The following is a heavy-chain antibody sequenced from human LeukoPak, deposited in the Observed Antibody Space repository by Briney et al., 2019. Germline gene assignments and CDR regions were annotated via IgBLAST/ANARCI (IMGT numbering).Heavy chain of an antibody. CDR3: ARDGVARNWFDP. D-gene: IGHD2-15*01. J-gene: IGHJ5*02. CDR1: GGSISSGSYY. V-gene: IGHV4-61*02. CDR2: IYTSGST. Sequence: SETLSLTCTVSGGSISSGSYYWSWIRQPAGKGLEWIGRIYTSGSTNYNPSLKSRVTISVDTSKNQFSLKLSSVTAADTAVYYCARDGVARNWFDPWGQGTLVTVSS.